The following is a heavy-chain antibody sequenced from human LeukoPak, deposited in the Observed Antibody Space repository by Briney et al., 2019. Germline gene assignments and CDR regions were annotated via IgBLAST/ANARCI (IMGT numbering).Heavy chain of an antibody. CDR1: GFTFSTYA. Sequence: GGSLRLSCAASGFTFSTYAMHWVRQAPGKGLEWVAFIWPDGSKKYYADSVKGRFAISRENSKNTVYLQMNDLRPEDTALYFCAKISSSAESNFDYWGQGTMLTVSS. V-gene: IGHV3-30*02. J-gene: IGHJ4*02. CDR2: IWPDGSKK. CDR3: AKISSSAESNFDY. D-gene: IGHD6-25*01.